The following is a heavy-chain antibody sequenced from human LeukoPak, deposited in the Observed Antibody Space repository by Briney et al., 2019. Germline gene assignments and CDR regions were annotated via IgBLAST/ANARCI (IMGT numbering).Heavy chain of an antibody. CDR3: ARDRHPHYYDSSGYTSAFDI. CDR2: IIPIFGTA. CDR1: GGTFSSYA. J-gene: IGHJ3*02. Sequence: ASVKVSCKASGGTFSSYAISWVRQAPGQGLEWMGRIIPIFGTANYAQKFQGRVTITTDESTSTAYMELSSLRSEDTAVYYCARDRHPHYYDSSGYTSAFDIWGQGTMVTASS. D-gene: IGHD3-22*01. V-gene: IGHV1-69*05.